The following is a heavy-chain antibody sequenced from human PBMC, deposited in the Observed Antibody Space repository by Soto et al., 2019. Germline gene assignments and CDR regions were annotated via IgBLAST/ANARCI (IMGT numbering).Heavy chain of an antibody. J-gene: IGHJ5*02. D-gene: IGHD3-10*01. CDR2: IIPIFGTA. CDR1: GGTFSSYA. CDR3: ARADYYGSGSYYIWFDP. V-gene: IGHV1-69*13. Sequence: SVKVSCKASGGTFSSYAISWVRQAPGQGLEWMGGIIPIFGTANYAQKFQGRVTITADESTSTAYMELSSLRSEDTAVYYCARADYYGSGSYYIWFDPWGQGTLVTVSS.